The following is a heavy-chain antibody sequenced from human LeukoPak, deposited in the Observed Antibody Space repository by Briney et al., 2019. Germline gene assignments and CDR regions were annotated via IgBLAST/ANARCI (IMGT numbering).Heavy chain of an antibody. D-gene: IGHD3-10*01. J-gene: IGHJ4*02. CDR3: ARHRQLWFYGSGTLGWFDY. Sequence: SETLSLTCTVSGYSISSGYYWGWIRQPPGKGLEWIGSIYHSGSTYYNPSLKSRVTISVDTSKNQFSLKLSSVTAADTAVYYCARHRQLWFYGSGTLGWFDYWGQGTLVTVSS. V-gene: IGHV4-38-2*02. CDR1: GYSISSGYY. CDR2: IYHSGST.